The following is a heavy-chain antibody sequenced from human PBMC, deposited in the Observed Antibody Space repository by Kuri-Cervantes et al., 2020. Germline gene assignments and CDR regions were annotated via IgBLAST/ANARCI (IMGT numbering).Heavy chain of an antibody. CDR2: ISWNSGSI. D-gene: IGHD6-13*01. CDR1: GFTFDDYA. V-gene: IGHV3-9*01. CDR3: ASQYSSSWYLTD. Sequence: SLKISCAASGFTFDDYAMHWVRQAPGKGLEWVSGISWNSGSIGYADSVKGRFTISRDNAKNSLYLQMNSLRAEDTAVYYCASQYSSSWYLTDWGQGTLVTVSS. J-gene: IGHJ4*02.